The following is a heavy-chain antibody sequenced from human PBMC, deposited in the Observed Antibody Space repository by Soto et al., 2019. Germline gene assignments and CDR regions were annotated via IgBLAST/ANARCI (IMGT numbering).Heavy chain of an antibody. D-gene: IGHD3-22*01. CDR1: GGSFSGNY. J-gene: IGHJ5*02. CDR3: ARGRMIVVQLYNWFDP. CDR2: INHSGST. V-gene: IGHV4-34*01. Sequence: PSETLSLTCVVYGGSFSGNYWRWIRQPPGKGLEWIGEINHSGSTNYNPSLKSRVTISVDTSKNQFSLKLSSVTAADTAVYYCARGRMIVVQLYNWFDPWGQGTLVTVSS.